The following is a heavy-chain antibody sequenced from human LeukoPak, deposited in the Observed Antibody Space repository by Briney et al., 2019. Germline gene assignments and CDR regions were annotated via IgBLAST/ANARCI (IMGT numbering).Heavy chain of an antibody. V-gene: IGHV1-46*03. CDR1: GCTFTSYY. Sequence: ASVKVSCKASGCTFTSYYMHLVRQAPGQGLEWMGIINPSGGSTSYAQKFQGRVTMTRDTSTSTVYMELSSLRSEDTAVYYCARGGRDHWFDPWGQGTLVTVSS. CDR2: INPSGGST. CDR3: ARGGRDHWFDP. J-gene: IGHJ5*02.